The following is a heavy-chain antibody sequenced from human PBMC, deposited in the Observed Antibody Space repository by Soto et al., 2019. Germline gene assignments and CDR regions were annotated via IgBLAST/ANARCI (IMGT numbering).Heavy chain of an antibody. J-gene: IGHJ4*02. V-gene: IGHV3-64*01. CDR2: ISSNGGST. Sequence: GGSLRLSCAASGFTFSNAWMSWVRQAPGKGLEYVSAISSNGGSTYYANSVKGRFTISRDNSKNTLYLQMGSLRAEDMAVYYCARGPGYYFDYWGQGTLVTVSS. CDR1: GFTFSNAW. CDR3: ARGPGYYFDY.